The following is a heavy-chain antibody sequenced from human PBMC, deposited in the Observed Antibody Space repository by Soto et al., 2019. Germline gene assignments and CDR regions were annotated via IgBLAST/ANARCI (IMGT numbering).Heavy chain of an antibody. CDR2: ISAYNGNT. CDR3: VRDTNIMITFGGVIVKAPGLDY. D-gene: IGHD3-16*01. V-gene: IGHV1-18*04. CDR1: GYTFTSYG. J-gene: IGHJ4*01. Sequence: GSAVKVCCKASGYTFTSYGISWVRQAPGQGLEWMGWISAYNGNTNYAQKLQGRVTMTTDTSTSTDYMELRSLRSEDTDVYYCVRDTNIMITFGGVIVKAPGLDYCG.